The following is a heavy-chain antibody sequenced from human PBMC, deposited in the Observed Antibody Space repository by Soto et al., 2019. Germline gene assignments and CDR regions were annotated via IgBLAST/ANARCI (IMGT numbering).Heavy chain of an antibody. CDR3: ARGQRFSDWFDP. Sequence: SETLYLTSTVTGGAISGYYWTWIRQSDGEGLEWIGRIYSSGSTNYNPSLKSRVTISLDTSMNYFSLRLSSVTAADTAVYYCARGQRFSDWFDPWGQGTLVTVSS. CDR2: IYSSGST. D-gene: IGHD3-3*01. CDR1: GGAISGYY. J-gene: IGHJ5*02. V-gene: IGHV4-4*07.